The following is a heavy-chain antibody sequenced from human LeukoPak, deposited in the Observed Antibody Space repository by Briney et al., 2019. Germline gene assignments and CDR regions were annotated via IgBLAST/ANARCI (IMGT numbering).Heavy chain of an antibody. D-gene: IGHD3-9*01. J-gene: IGHJ4*02. CDR2: ISSSGNT. V-gene: IGHV4-39*01. CDR1: GGSISTGSYS. Sequence: KPSETLSLTCTVSGGSISTGSYSWGWVRQPPGKGLEWIGSISSSGNTYSSVSLKSRGTISVDTSKNQFSLRLSSVTAADTAVYFCARHSRGSTIFWDYWGQGTLVTVSS. CDR3: ARHSRGSTIFWDY.